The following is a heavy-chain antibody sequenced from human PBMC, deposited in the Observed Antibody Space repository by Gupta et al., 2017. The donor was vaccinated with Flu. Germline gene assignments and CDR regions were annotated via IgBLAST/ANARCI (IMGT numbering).Heavy chain of an antibody. CDR3: ARVSVVYAISGMDV. CDR2: IWYDGSNK. V-gene: IGHV3-33*01. CDR1: GFPFSSYG. Sequence: QVQLVESGGGVVQPGRSLRLSCAASGFPFSSYGMHWVRQAPGKGLEWVAVIWYDGSNKYYADSVKGRFTISRDNSKNTLYLQMNSLRAEDTAVYYCARVSVVYAISGMDVWGQGTTVTVSS. J-gene: IGHJ6*02. D-gene: IGHD2-8*02.